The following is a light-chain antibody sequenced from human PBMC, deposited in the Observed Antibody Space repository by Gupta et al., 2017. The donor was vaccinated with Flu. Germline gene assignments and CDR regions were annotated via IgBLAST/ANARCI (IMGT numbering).Light chain of an antibody. CDR3: SAWDDDVNAWL. CDR1: TSNIGSYF. V-gene: IGLV1-47*01. Sequence: QSVLTQSPSASGTPGQRVTISCSGSTSNIGSYFVYWYQHPPGMPPRLLIQRSSQRPSGVPDRFSGSKSGTSASLAISGLRSEDEATYYCSAWDDDVNAWLFGGGTKLTVL. CDR2: RSS. J-gene: IGLJ3*02.